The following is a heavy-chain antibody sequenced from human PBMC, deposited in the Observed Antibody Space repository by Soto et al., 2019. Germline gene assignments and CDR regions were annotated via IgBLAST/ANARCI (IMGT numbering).Heavy chain of an antibody. CDR1: GFSLSTTAVS. D-gene: IGHD2-8*02. CDR2: IYWDDDK. Sequence: QITLKESGPPLVNPTQTLTLTCTFSGFSLSTTAVSVGWIRQPPGKALEWLALIYWDDDKRYSPSLKKRLTNTKETSKNQVVLTMTNMDPVDTATYFCSHVLGYWGCGTFYHSVSYMDVWGEGTTVTVSS. CDR3: SHVLGYWGCGTFYHSVSYMDV. V-gene: IGHV2-5*02. J-gene: IGHJ6*03.